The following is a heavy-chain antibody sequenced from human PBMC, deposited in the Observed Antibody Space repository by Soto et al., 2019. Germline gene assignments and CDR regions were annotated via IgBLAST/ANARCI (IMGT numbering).Heavy chain of an antibody. CDR3: ARVPDYSNDRAYGMDV. CDR2: INPNSGGT. J-gene: IGHJ6*02. D-gene: IGHD4-4*01. CDR1: GYTFTGYY. Sequence: ASVKVSCKASGYTFTGYYMHWVRQAPGQGLEWMGWINPNSGGTNYAQKFQGWVTMTRDTSISTAYMELSRLRSDDTAVYYCARVPDYSNDRAYGMDVWGQGTTVPVSS. V-gene: IGHV1-2*04.